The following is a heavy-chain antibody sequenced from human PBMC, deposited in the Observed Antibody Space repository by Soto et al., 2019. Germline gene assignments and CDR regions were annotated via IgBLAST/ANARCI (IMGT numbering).Heavy chain of an antibody. V-gene: IGHV1-18*01. Sequence: QVRLVHSETEVKKPGASVNVSCKASGYTFTSYTISWVRQAPGQGLEWMGWISANNGNTEFAQKFQDRLTMIADTTTSTAYLELRNLRPDDTAVYYCARSLPWFDPWGPGTLVAVSS. CDR1: GYTFTSYT. CDR3: ARSLPWFDP. J-gene: IGHJ5*02. CDR2: ISANNGNT.